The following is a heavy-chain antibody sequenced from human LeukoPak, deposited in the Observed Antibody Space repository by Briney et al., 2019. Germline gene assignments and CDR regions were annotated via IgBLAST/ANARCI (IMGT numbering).Heavy chain of an antibody. CDR2: INHSGST. V-gene: IGHV4-34*01. CDR1: GGSFSDYY. D-gene: IGHD3-10*01. Sequence: SETLSLTCGVYGGSFSDYYWSWIRQPPGKGLEWIGEINHSGSTNYNPSLKSRVTVSVDTSKNQFSLKVNSVTAADTAVYYCARVRGVRGEDYYYYYYMDVWGKGTTVTISS. CDR3: ARVRGVRGEDYYYYYYMDV. J-gene: IGHJ6*03.